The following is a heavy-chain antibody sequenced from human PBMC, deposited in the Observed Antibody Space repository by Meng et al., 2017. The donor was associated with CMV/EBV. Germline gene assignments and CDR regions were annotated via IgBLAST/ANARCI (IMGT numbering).Heavy chain of an antibody. CDR1: GGSFSGYY. J-gene: IGHJ6*02. D-gene: IGHD2-2*01. CDR2: INHSGST. Sequence: SQTLSLTCAVYGGSFSGYYWSWIRQPPGKGLEWIGEINHSGSTNYNPSLQSRVTISVDTSKNQFSLKLSSVTAADTAVYYCARASVNIGYCSSTSCYLYYYYGMDVWGQGTTVTVSS. V-gene: IGHV4-34*01. CDR3: ARASVNIGYCSSTSCYLYYYYGMDV.